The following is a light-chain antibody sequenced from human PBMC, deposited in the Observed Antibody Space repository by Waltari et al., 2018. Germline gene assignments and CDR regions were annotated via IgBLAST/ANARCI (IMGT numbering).Light chain of an antibody. J-gene: IGKJ3*01. CDR1: QSVGSS. V-gene: IGKV3-11*01. CDR3: HQRSNWPPFT. Sequence: EIVLTQSPGTLSFSPGESATLSCRASQSVGSSLAWYQQKPGQAPRLLIHDASNRATGIPARFSGSGSGTDFTLTISSLEPDDFAVYYCHQRSNWPPFTFGPGTTVDLK. CDR2: DAS.